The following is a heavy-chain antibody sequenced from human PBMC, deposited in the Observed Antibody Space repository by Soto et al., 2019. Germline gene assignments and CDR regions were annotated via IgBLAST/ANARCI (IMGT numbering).Heavy chain of an antibody. CDR1: GGTFSNYA. D-gene: IGHD1-26*01. V-gene: IGHV1-69*15. Sequence: QVQLVQSGAEVKKPGSSVKVSCKASGGTFSNYAITWVRQAPGQGLEWLGRIIPIFGSANYAQKFQGRVTITADESTTTADMELSSLRSDDTAVYYCAKDGGKDRYFGNWFDPWGQGTLVTVSS. J-gene: IGHJ5*02. CDR2: IIPIFGSA. CDR3: AKDGGKDRYFGNWFDP.